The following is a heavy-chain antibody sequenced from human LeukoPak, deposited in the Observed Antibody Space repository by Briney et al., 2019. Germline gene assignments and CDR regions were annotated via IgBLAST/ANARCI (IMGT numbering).Heavy chain of an antibody. Sequence: GGSLRLSCAASGFTFSSYSMNWVRQAPGKGLEWVSAISGSGGSIYYADSVKGRFTISRDNSKNTMYLQMSSLRAEDTAVYYCAKGFRGYYYDSRGNYFDYWGQGTLVTVSS. CDR3: AKGFRGYYYDSRGNYFDY. D-gene: IGHD3-22*01. CDR2: ISGSGGSI. V-gene: IGHV3-23*01. CDR1: GFTFSSYS. J-gene: IGHJ4*02.